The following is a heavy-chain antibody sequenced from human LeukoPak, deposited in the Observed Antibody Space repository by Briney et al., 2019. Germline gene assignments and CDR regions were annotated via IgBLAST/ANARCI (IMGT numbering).Heavy chain of an antibody. D-gene: IGHD6-13*01. J-gene: IGHJ4*02. CDR3: ARYRANPQL. CDR1: RFTSSITR. Sequence: GGSLRLSCAISRFTSSITRTRWVREAPGKGLEWVASKKQAGSEQYYVDSVKGRFTISRDNAKNSLYLQMNSLRVEDTAVYYCARYRANPQLWGQGTLVIVSS. V-gene: IGHV3-7*01. CDR2: KKQAGSEQ.